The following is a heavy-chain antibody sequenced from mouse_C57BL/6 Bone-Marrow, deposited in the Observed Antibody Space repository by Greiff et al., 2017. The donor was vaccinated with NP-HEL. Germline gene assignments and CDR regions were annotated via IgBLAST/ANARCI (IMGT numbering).Heavy chain of an antibody. D-gene: IGHD2-5*01. J-gene: IGHJ1*03. CDR1: GYTFTSYW. CDR2: INPSSGYT. V-gene: IGHV1-7*01. CDR3: ARDSNHWYFDV. Sequence: QVQLKQSGAELAKPGASVKLSCKASGYTFTSYWMHWVKQRPGQGLEWIGYINPSSGYTKYNQKFKDKATLTADKSSSTAYMQLSSLTYEDSAVYYCARDSNHWYFDVWGTGTTVTVSS.